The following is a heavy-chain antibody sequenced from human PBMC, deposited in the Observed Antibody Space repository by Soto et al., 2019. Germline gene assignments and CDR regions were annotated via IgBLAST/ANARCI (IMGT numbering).Heavy chain of an antibody. Sequence: SETLSLACTVSGGSISGYYWSWIRQPPGKGLEWIGYMYNTGSTIYNPSLKSRVTISVDTSKNQFSLKLSSVTAADTAVYYCARDNGYSYGYTLDHWGQGTLVTVSS. V-gene: IGHV4-59*01. CDR3: ARDNGYSYGYTLDH. CDR2: MYNTGST. J-gene: IGHJ4*02. CDR1: GGSISGYY. D-gene: IGHD5-18*01.